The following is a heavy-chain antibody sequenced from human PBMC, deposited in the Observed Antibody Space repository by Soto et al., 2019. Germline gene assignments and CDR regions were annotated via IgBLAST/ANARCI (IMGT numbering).Heavy chain of an antibody. CDR2: INSDGSKT. D-gene: IGHD2-2*02. V-gene: IGHV3-74*01. CDR3: ATDIHATWLLNS. CDR1: GFTVSSNY. Sequence: GGSLRLACAASGFTVSSNYMSWVRQAPGKGLVWVSRINSDGSKTSYADSVKGRFTISRDNSKSTLYLQMNSLRAEDTALYLCATDIHATWLLNSWGQGTLVTVSS. J-gene: IGHJ5*02.